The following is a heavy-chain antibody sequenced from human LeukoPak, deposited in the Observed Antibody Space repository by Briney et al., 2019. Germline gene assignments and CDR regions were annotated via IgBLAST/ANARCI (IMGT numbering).Heavy chain of an antibody. Sequence: SETLSLTCAVYGGSFSGYYWSWIRQPAGKGLEWIGRIYTSGSTNYNPSLKSRVTMSVDTSKNQFSLKLSSVTAADTAVYYCARGATKYYDYVWGSYRYTGLFDYWGQGALVTVSS. CDR2: IYTSGST. J-gene: IGHJ4*02. CDR1: GGSFSGYY. CDR3: ARGATKYYDYVWGSYRYTGLFDY. V-gene: IGHV4-59*10. D-gene: IGHD3-16*02.